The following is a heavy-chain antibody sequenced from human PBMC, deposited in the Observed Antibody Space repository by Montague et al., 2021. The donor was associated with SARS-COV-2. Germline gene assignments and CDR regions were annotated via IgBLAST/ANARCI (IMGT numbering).Heavy chain of an antibody. Sequence: SRRLSCAASGFPFSNIWMSWVRQAPGKGLEWVANIKLDESEKNYVDSVKGRFSISRDNAKNSLYLQMDNLRAEDTAIYYCAKNGGAHGLDVWGQGTSVSVSS. CDR3: AKNGGAHGLDV. J-gene: IGHJ6*02. D-gene: IGHD4-23*01. CDR2: IKLDESEK. CDR1: GFPFSNIW. V-gene: IGHV3-7*01.